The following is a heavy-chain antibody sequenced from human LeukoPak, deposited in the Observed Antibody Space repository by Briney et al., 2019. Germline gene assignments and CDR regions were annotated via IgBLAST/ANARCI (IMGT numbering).Heavy chain of an antibody. V-gene: IGHV3-7*01. J-gene: IGHJ4*02. CDR3: ARISCSRSSCYGVYDY. CDR1: GFTFSEYW. Sequence: PGGSLRLSCAASGFTFSEYWMTWVREAPGKGLVSVANIRQDGSEKYHVDSVKGRFPISRDNAKNSVYLQKNCLRSEDRAVYYCARISCSRSSCYGVYDYWGQGSLVTVS. CDR2: IRQDGSEK. D-gene: IGHD2-15*01.